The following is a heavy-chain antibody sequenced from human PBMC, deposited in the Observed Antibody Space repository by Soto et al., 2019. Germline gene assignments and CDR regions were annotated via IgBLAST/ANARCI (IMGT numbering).Heavy chain of an antibody. CDR3: ARGPNYYGSGSLDY. J-gene: IGHJ4*02. CDR2: IYYSGST. D-gene: IGHD3-10*01. CDR1: GGSISSYY. V-gene: IGHV4-59*01. Sequence: SETLSLTCTVSGGSISSYYWSWIRQPPGKGLEWIGYIYYSGSTNYNPSLKSRVTISVDTSKNQFSLKLSSVTAADTAVYYCARGPNYYGSGSLDYWGQGTLVTVSS.